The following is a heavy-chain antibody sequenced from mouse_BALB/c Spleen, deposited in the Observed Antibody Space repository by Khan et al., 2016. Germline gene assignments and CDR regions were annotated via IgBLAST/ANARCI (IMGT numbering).Heavy chain of an antibody. CDR2: INSGGSA. Sequence: VELVESGGGLVKPGGSLKLSCAASGFTFSSYALSWVRQTPEKKLEWVASINSGGSAYYPDTMKGQFTISRDNARNILYLQMSSLRSEDTAIYYCAREGASLYYFDFWGQGTTLTVSS. J-gene: IGHJ2*01. V-gene: IGHV5-6-5*01. CDR1: GFTFSSYA. CDR3: AREGASLYYFDF.